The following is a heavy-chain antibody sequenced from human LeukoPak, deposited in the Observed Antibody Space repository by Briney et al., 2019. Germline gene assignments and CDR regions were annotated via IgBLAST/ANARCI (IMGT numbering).Heavy chain of an antibody. J-gene: IGHJ4*02. CDR2: IYSSGST. CDR1: GGSISSYY. D-gene: IGHD6-13*01. Sequence: SETLPLTCTLSGGSISSYYWSWIRQPAGKGLEWIGRIYSSGSTNYNPSLKSRVTMSADTTKNQISLKLSSVTAADTGVYYCARGTEAAAGSNWGQGTLVTVSS. V-gene: IGHV4-4*07. CDR3: ARGTEAAAGSN.